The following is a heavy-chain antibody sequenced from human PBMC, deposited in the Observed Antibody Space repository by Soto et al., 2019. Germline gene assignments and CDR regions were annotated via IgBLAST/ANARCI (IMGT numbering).Heavy chain of an antibody. CDR1: GASIGGGGW. J-gene: IGHJ5*02. CDR3: ARHEGWTGPDQ. D-gene: IGHD2-8*02. V-gene: IGHV4-4*02. CDR2: IFHDGNT. Sequence: SETLSLTXAVSGASIGGGGWWSWVRQPPGKGLEWIAEIFHDGNTNYSPSLKSRVTISVDKSQNQFSLNVYSVTAADTAVYYCARHEGWTGPDQWGQGTLVTV.